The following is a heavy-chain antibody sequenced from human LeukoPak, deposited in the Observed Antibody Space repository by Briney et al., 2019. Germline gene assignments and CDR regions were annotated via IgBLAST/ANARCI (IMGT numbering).Heavy chain of an antibody. CDR3: ARVTRDDSSRRDVFDI. J-gene: IGHJ3*02. Sequence: PSQTLSLTSAVSGCSISSGVYSWSWIRQPPGKGLESIGYIYHSGSTYYNPSLKSRGTISVERSKNKCSLKLSSVPAADTAVYYCARVTRDDSSRRDVFDIWGQGTMVTVSS. D-gene: IGHD3-22*01. CDR1: GCSISSGVYS. CDR2: IYHSGST. V-gene: IGHV4-30-2*01.